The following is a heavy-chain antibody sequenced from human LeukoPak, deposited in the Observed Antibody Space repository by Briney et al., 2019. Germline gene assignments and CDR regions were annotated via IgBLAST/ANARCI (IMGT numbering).Heavy chain of an antibody. V-gene: IGHV1-2*02. CDR2: INPNSGDT. D-gene: IGHD3-16*01. J-gene: IGHJ6*02. CDR1: GYTFTGHY. CDR3: ARDYGGMDV. Sequence: ASVKVSCKASGYTFTGHYMHWVRQAARQGLEWMGGINPNSGDTNYAQKFQGRVTMNRATSISTDYMELSRPRSDDTAVYYCARDYGGMDVWGQGTTVTVSS.